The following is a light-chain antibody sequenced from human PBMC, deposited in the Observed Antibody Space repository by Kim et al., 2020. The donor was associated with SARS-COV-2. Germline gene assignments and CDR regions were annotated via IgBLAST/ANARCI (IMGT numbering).Light chain of an antibody. J-gene: IGKJ1*01. V-gene: IGKV3-20*01. CDR1: QSVSSTY. CDR2: GAS. CDR3: QQYGSSPWT. Sequence: DIVLTQSPGTLSASPGESATLSCRASQSVSSTYLAWFQHKPGQAPRLLIFGASSRATGIPHRFSGSGSGTDFTLTISRLEPEEFAVYYCQQYGSSPWTFGQGTKVDIK.